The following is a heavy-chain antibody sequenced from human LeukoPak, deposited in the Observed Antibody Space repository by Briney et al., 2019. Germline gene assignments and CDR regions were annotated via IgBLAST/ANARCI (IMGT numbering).Heavy chain of an antibody. CDR3: AKEGVAARPIDDY. J-gene: IGHJ4*02. CDR2: IRYDGSNK. V-gene: IGHV3-30*02. CDR1: GFTFSSYG. D-gene: IGHD6-6*01. Sequence: QPGGSLRLSCAASGFTFSSYGMSWVRQAPGKGLEWVAFIRYDGSNKYYADSVKGRFTISRDNSKNTLYLQMNSLRAEDTAVYYCAKEGVAARPIDDYWGQGTLVTVSS.